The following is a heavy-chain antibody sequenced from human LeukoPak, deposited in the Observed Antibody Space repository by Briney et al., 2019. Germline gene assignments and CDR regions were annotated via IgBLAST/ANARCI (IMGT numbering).Heavy chain of an antibody. D-gene: IGHD1-26*01. Sequence: ASVKVSCKASGGTFSSYAISWVRQAPGQGLEWMGRIIPIFGTANYAQKFQGRVTITTDESTSTAYMELSSLRSEDTAVYYCARAGVGATQFDYWGQGTLVTVSS. CDR2: IIPIFGTA. J-gene: IGHJ4*02. V-gene: IGHV1-69*05. CDR1: GGTFSSYA. CDR3: ARAGVGATQFDY.